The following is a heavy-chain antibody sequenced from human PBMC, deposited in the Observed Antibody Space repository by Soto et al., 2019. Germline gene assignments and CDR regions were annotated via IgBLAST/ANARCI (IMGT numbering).Heavy chain of an antibody. Sequence: QVQLVESGGGVVQPGRSLRLSCAASGFIFSSYTMHWVRQAPGKGLEWVAVISYDGSSKYYADSVKGRFTISRDNSKNTQYLQMNSLRAEDTAVYYCSRADPTVTLSVFDPWGQGTLVTVSS. CDR2: ISYDGSSK. CDR1: GFIFSSYT. D-gene: IGHD4-17*01. CDR3: SRADPTVTLSVFDP. J-gene: IGHJ5*02. V-gene: IGHV3-30-3*01.